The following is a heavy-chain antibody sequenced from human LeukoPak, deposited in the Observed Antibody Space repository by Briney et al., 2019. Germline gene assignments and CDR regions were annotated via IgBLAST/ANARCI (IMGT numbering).Heavy chain of an antibody. J-gene: IGHJ4*02. CDR3: ARVRGYRDGYNHPFDY. CDR1: GGSISGYY. CDR2: IYYSGST. V-gene: IGHV4-59*01. Sequence: PSETLSLTCTVSGGSISGYYWSWIRQPPGKGLEWIGYIYYSGSTNYNPSLKSRVTISVDTSKNQFSLKLSSVTAADTAVYYCARVRGYRDGYNHPFDYWGRGTLVTVSS. D-gene: IGHD5-24*01.